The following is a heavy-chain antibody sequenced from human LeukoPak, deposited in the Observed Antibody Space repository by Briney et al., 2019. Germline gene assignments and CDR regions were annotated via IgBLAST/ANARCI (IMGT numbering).Heavy chain of an antibody. CDR3: AGGYGPTYSYYYMDV. CDR1: GFTFSSYE. Sequence: GGSLRLSCAASGFTFSSYEMNWVRQAPGKGLDWVSYISSSGSNIYYADSVKGRFTISRDNAKNSLYLQMNSLRAEDTAVYYCAGGYGPTYSYYYMDVWGKGTTVTVSS. J-gene: IGHJ6*03. V-gene: IGHV3-48*03. D-gene: IGHD1-14*01. CDR2: ISSSGSNI.